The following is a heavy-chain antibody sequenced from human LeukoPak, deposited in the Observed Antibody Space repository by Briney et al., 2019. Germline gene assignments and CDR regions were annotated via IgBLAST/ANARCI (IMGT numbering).Heavy chain of an antibody. CDR3: ASTGVVGATFYYFDY. D-gene: IGHD1-26*01. V-gene: IGHV6-1*01. J-gene: IGHJ4*02. CDR2: TYYRSKWYN. CDR1: GDSVSSNSAA. Sequence: SQTLSLTCAISGDSVSSNSAAWNWIRQSPSRGLEWLGRTYYRSKWYNDYAVFVKSRVTINPDTSKHQFSLQLNSVTPEDTAVYYCASTGVVGATFYYFDYWGQGTLVTVSS.